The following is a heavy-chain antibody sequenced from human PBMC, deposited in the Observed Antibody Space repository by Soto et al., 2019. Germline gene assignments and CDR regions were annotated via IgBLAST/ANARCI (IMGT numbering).Heavy chain of an antibody. CDR2: IYYSGST. J-gene: IGHJ6*02. V-gene: IGHV4-59*01. CDR1: HGSISSYY. D-gene: IGHD3-3*01. CDR3: ARANDEGDFWSGYYNSGMDV. Sequence: SQPLSVTWTVSHGSISSYYWGWILKNPFKLLVGIGYIYYSGSTNYIPSLKSRVTISVDTSKNQFSLKLSSVTAADTAVYYCARANDEGDFWSGYYNSGMDVWGQGTTVTVSS.